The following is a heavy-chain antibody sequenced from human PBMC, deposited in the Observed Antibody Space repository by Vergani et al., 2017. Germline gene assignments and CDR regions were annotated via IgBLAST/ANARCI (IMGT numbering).Heavy chain of an antibody. D-gene: IGHD6-13*01. CDR2: ISAYNGNT. J-gene: IGHJ4*02. CDR3: ARSVLDGYSRSLIDY. V-gene: IGHV1-18*04. Sequence: QVQLVQSGAEVKKPGASVKVSCKASGYTFTGYYMHWVRQAPGQGLEWMGWISAYNGNTNYAQKPQGRVTMTTDTSTSTAYMELRSLRSDDTAVYYCARSVLDGYSRSLIDYWGQGTLVTVSS. CDR1: GYTFTGYY.